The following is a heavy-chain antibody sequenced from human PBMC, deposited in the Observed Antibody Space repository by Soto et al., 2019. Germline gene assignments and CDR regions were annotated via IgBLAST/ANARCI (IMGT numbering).Heavy chain of an antibody. J-gene: IGHJ4*02. D-gene: IGHD3-22*01. CDR1: GYTFTSYG. V-gene: IGHV1-18*01. CDR2: ISAYNGNT. CDR3: ALAYDSSGYYMKCFGY. Sequence: ASVKVSCKASGYTFTSYGISWVRQAPGQGLEWMGWISAYNGNTNYAQKLQGRVTMTTDTSTSTAYMELRSLRSDDTAVYYCALAYDSSGYYMKCFGYWCQGTLVTVSS.